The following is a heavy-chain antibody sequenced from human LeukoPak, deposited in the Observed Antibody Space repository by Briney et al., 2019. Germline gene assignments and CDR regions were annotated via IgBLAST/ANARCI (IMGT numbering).Heavy chain of an antibody. V-gene: IGHV4-39*07. D-gene: IGHD4-23*01. Sequence: SETLSLTCTVSGGSISSSSYYWGWIRQPPGKGLEWIGSIYYSGSTYYNPSLKSRVTISVDTSKNQFSLELSSVTAADTAVYYCARADGGNSLFDYWGQGTLVTVSS. CDR1: GGSISSSSYY. CDR2: IYYSGST. CDR3: ARADGGNSLFDY. J-gene: IGHJ4*02.